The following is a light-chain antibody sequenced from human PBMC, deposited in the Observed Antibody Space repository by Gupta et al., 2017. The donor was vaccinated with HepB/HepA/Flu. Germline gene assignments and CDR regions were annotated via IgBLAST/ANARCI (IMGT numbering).Light chain of an antibody. CDR3: NSRDSSGNHYV. CDR1: SLRSYY. Sequence: SSELTQDPAVSVALGQTVRITCQGDSLRSYYASWYQQKPGQAPVLVIYSKNNRPSGNPDRFSGSSSGNTATLTITGAQAEDEADYYCNSRDSSGNHYVFGTGTKVTVL. CDR2: SKN. V-gene: IGLV3-19*01. J-gene: IGLJ1*01.